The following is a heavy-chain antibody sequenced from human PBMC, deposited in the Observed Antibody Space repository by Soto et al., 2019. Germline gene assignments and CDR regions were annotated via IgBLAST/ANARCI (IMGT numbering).Heavy chain of an antibody. D-gene: IGHD5-12*01. CDR3: ARDNIVALYYFDY. Sequence: GGSLRLSCAASGFSFSTYGMHWVRQAPGKGLEWVAVIWHDGSNKYYADSVKGRFTISRDNSKNTLYLQMNSLRAEDTAVYYCARDNIVALYYFDYWGQGTLVTVSS. J-gene: IGHJ4*02. V-gene: IGHV3-33*01. CDR2: IWHDGSNK. CDR1: GFSFSTYG.